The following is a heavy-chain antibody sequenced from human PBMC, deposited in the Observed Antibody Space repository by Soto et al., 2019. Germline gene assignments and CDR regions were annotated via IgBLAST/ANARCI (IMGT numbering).Heavy chain of an antibody. D-gene: IGHD5-12*01. J-gene: IGHJ6*02. CDR3: AKGQTVATGRRYYGMDV. CDR2: ISYEGSDK. V-gene: IGHV3-30*18. Sequence: GGCLSVWCATGGFGFSGYAMQWVRQGQGEGLEWVTVISYEGSDKDYADSVKGRLTISRDNSKNTLYLQMNSLRVEDTAFYYCAKGQTVATGRRYYGMDVRRQGTTASVSS. CDR1: GFGFSGYA.